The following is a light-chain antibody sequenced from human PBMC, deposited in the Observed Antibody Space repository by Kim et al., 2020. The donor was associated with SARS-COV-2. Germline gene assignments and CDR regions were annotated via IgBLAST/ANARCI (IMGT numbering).Light chain of an antibody. CDR3: QQYGSSPPFT. CDR2: GAS. J-gene: IGKJ3*01. Sequence: PGQRATPSCRTSQSVSRSYLACYQQKPGQAPRLLIFGASSRATGIPARFSGGGSGTDFTLTISRLEPEDFAVYYCQQYGSSPPFTFGPGTKVDIK. CDR1: QSVSRSY. V-gene: IGKV3-20*01.